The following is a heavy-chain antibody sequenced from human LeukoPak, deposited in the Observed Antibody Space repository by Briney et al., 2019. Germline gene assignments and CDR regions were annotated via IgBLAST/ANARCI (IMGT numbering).Heavy chain of an antibody. Sequence: ASVKVSCKASGYTFTGYYMHWVRQAPGQGLEWMGWISAYNGNTNYAQKLQGRVTMTTDTSTSTAYMELRSLRSDDTAVYYCARGGVSGWHDYGYPNDYWGQGTLVTVSS. CDR1: GYTFTGYY. CDR2: ISAYNGNT. J-gene: IGHJ4*02. D-gene: IGHD6-19*01. CDR3: ARGGVSGWHDYGYPNDY. V-gene: IGHV1-18*04.